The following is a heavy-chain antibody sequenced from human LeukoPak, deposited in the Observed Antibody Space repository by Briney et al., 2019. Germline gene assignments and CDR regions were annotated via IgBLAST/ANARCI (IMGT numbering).Heavy chain of an antibody. D-gene: IGHD4-17*01. CDR2: INHSGST. CDR1: GGSFSGYY. J-gene: IGHJ4*02. Sequence: SETLSLTCAVYGGSFSGYYWSWIRQPPGKGLEWIGEINHSGSTNYNPSLKSRVTISVDTSKNQFSLKLSSVTAADTAVYYCATLEAQRYGRWGQGTLVTVSS. V-gene: IGHV4-34*01. CDR3: ATLEAQRYGR.